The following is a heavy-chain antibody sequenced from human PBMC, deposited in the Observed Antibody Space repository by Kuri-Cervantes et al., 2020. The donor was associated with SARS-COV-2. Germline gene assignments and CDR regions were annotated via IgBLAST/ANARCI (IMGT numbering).Heavy chain of an antibody. CDR2: INSDGSST. V-gene: IGHV3-74*01. D-gene: IGHD2-2*01. J-gene: IGHJ4*02. CDR1: GFTFSSYW. Sequence: GGSLRLSCAASGFTFSSYWMHWVRQAPGKGLVWVSRINSDGSSTSYADSVKGRFTISRDNAKNTLHLQMNSLRAEDTAVYYCARDQAMWYFDYWGQGTLVTVSS. CDR3: ARDQAMWYFDY.